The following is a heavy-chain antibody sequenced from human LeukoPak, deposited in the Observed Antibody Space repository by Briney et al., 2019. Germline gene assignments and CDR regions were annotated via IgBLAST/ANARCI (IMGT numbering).Heavy chain of an antibody. CDR2: ISSSGSTI. D-gene: IGHD3-10*01. J-gene: IGHJ4*02. Sequence: AGGSLRLSCAASGFTFSDYYMSWIRQAPGKGLEWVSYISSSGSTIYYADSVKGRFTISRDNSKNTLYLQMNSLRAEDTAVYYCAKDRRAGSYDYWGQGTLVTVSS. CDR1: GFTFSDYY. V-gene: IGHV3-11*01. CDR3: AKDRRAGSYDY.